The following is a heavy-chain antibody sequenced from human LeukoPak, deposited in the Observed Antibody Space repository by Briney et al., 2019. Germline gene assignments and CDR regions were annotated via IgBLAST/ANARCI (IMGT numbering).Heavy chain of an antibody. Sequence: ASVKVSCKASGYTFTSYGISWVRQAPGQGLEWMGWISAYNGNTNYAQKLQGRVTMTTDASTSTAYMELRSLRSDDTAVYYCARDHGTYYYDSSGFRAFDYWGQGTLVTVSS. CDR3: ARDHGTYYYDSSGFRAFDY. CDR2: ISAYNGNT. V-gene: IGHV1-18*01. J-gene: IGHJ4*02. D-gene: IGHD3-22*01. CDR1: GYTFTSYG.